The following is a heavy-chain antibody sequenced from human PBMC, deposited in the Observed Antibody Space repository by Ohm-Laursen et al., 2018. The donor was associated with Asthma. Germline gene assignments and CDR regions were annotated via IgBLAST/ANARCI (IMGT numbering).Heavy chain of an antibody. Sequence: GSLRLSCSASGFTFSAHYMDWVRQAPGKGLEWVGRIRSKAQSYTTEYAASVKGRFTISRDDSKNSLYLQMNSLHTEDTALYYCARDLLNWDAAFDVWGQGTMVTVSS. CDR1: GFTFSAHY. CDR3: ARDLLNWDAAFDV. J-gene: IGHJ3*01. CDR2: IRSKAQSYTT. V-gene: IGHV3-72*01. D-gene: IGHD1-26*01.